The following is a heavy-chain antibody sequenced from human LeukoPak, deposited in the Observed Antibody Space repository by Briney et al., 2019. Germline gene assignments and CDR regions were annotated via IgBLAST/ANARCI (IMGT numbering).Heavy chain of an antibody. Sequence: GGSLRLSCAASGLTFSTYWMAWVRQAPGKGLVWVSRIHSDGSSAYYADSVKGRFTISRDNAKKTLYLQMNSLRAEDTAVYYCAREGLGYSYGYWGQGTLVTVSS. D-gene: IGHD5-18*01. CDR3: AREGLGYSYGY. J-gene: IGHJ4*02. CDR2: IHSDGSSA. CDR1: GLTFSTYW. V-gene: IGHV3-74*01.